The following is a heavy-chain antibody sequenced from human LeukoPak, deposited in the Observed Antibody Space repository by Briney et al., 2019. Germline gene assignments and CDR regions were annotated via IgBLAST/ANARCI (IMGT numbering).Heavy chain of an antibody. Sequence: NPSETLSLTCTVSGGSISSYYWSWIRQPPGKGLEWIGYIYYSGSTNYNPSLKSRVTISVDTSKNQFSLKLSSVTAADTAVYYCARGDVDTAMDPFDYWGQGTLVTVSS. CDR1: GGSISSYY. CDR3: ARGDVDTAMDPFDY. V-gene: IGHV4-59*01. J-gene: IGHJ4*02. CDR2: IYYSGST. D-gene: IGHD5-18*01.